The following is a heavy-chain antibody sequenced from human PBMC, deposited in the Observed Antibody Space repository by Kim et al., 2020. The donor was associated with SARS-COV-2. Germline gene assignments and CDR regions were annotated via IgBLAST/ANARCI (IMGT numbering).Heavy chain of an antibody. D-gene: IGHD2-15*01. J-gene: IGHJ4*02. CDR1: GFTFGDYA. CDR2: IRSKAYGGTT. Sequence: GGSLRLSCIAPGFTFGDYAMSWVRQAPGKGLEWVGFIRSKAYGGTTEYAASVKGRFTISRDDSKSIAYLQMNSLKIEDTAVYHCTRVSGGPGHWGQGTLVTVSS. V-gene: IGHV3-49*04. CDR3: TRVSGGPGH.